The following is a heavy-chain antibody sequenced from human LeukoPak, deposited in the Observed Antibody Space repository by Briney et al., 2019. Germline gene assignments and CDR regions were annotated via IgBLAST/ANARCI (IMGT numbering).Heavy chain of an antibody. CDR1: GGSISSYY. V-gene: IGHV4-59*01. J-gene: IGHJ4*02. CDR3: ARTSYSYPLDY. CDR2: IYYSGST. Sequence: SETLSLTCTVSGGSISSYYWSCIRQPPGKGLEWIGYIYYSGSTNYNPSLKSRVTISVDTSKNQFSLKLSSVTAADTAVYYCARTSYSYPLDYWGQGTLVTVSS. D-gene: IGHD3-16*02.